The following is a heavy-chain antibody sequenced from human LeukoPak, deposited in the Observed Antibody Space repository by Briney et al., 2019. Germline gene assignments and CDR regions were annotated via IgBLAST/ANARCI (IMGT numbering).Heavy chain of an antibody. CDR2: INPNSGRT. CDR1: GYTFTSSD. CDR3: ARGRSGLAAAGTYGY. J-gene: IGHJ4*02. Sequence: ASVKVSCKASGYTFTSSDINWVRQAAGQGLEWMGWINPNSGRTGYAQKFQGRVTMTANTSISTAYMELSSLRFDDTAVYYCARGRSGLAAAGTYGYWGQGTLITVSS. V-gene: IGHV1-8*01. D-gene: IGHD6-13*01.